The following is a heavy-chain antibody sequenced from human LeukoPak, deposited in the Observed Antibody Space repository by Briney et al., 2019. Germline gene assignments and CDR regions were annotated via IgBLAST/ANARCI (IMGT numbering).Heavy chain of an antibody. CDR2: INHSGNT. D-gene: IGHD3-10*01. Sequence: SETLSLTCAVYGGSFSGYYWSWLRQPPGKGLEWIGEINHSGNTNYNPSLKSRVTISVDTSKNQFSLKLSSVTAADTAVYYCATDNSYGSGSYYTWGQGTLVTVSS. V-gene: IGHV4-34*01. J-gene: IGHJ4*02. CDR3: ATDNSYGSGSYYT. CDR1: GGSFSGYY.